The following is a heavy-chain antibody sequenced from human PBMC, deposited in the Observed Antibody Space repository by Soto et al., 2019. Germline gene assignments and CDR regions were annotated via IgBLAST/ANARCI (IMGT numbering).Heavy chain of an antibody. CDR1: GFTFSDYY. Sequence: QVHLVEAGGGLVKPGGSLRLSCAASGFTFSDYYMNWIRQAPGKGLEWVSYISSSGSTIHYADSVKGRFTISRGNAKNSLYMQMNSLRVEDTAVYYCARGGSLEGYFDLWGRGTLVTVSS. V-gene: IGHV3-11*01. J-gene: IGHJ2*01. CDR2: ISSSGSTI. D-gene: IGHD3-3*01. CDR3: ARGGSLEGYFDL.